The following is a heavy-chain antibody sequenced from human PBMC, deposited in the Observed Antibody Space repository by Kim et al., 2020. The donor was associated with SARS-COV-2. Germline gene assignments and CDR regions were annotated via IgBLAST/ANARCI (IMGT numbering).Heavy chain of an antibody. CDR3: ARGGPGNPLDF. D-gene: IGHD3-16*01. CDR2: T. J-gene: IGHJ4*02. V-gene: IGHV3-23*01. Sequence: TYYADSVKGRFSISRDNSKHTLYLEMNSLRVEDTALYYCARGGPGNPLDFWGQGALVTVSS.